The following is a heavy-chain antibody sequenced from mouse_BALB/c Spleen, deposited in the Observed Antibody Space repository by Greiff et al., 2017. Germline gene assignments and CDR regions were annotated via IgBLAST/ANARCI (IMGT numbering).Heavy chain of an antibody. CDR3: ARGSSSTANYFDY. D-gene: IGHD1-2*01. CDR1: GDSITSGY. CDR2: ISYSGST. V-gene: IGHV3-8*02. Sequence: EVQLQQSGPSLVKPSQTLSLTCSVTGDSITSGYWNWIRKFPGNKLEYMGYISYSGSTYYNPSLKSRISITRDTSKNQYYLQLNSVTTEDTATYYCARGSSSTANYFDYWGQGTTLTVSA. J-gene: IGHJ2*01.